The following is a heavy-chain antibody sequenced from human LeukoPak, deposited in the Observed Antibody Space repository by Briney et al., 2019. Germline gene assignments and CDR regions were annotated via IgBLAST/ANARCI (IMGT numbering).Heavy chain of an antibody. D-gene: IGHD3-16*01. CDR1: GYTFTSYD. Sequence: ASVKVSCKASGYTFTSYDINWVRQATGQGLEWMGWMNPNSGNTGYAQKFQGRVTMTRNTSISTAYMELSSLRSEDTAVYYCASTYDYVWGSPVDAFDIWGQGTMVTVSS. CDR2: MNPNSGNT. CDR3: ASTYDYVWGSPVDAFDI. J-gene: IGHJ3*02. V-gene: IGHV1-8*01.